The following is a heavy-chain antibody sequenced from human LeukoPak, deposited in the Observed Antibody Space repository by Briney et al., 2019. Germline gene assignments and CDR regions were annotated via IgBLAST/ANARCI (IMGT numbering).Heavy chain of an antibody. Sequence: GGSLRLSCAASGFTFSSYAMSWVRQAPGKGLEWVSAISGSGGSTYYADSVKGRFTISRDNSKNTLYLQMNSLRAEDTAVYYCAKDPGYCSSTSCYEAGMDVWGQGTTVTVSS. CDR2: ISGSGGST. D-gene: IGHD2-2*01. V-gene: IGHV3-23*01. J-gene: IGHJ6*02. CDR3: AKDPGYCSSTSCYEAGMDV. CDR1: GFTFSSYA.